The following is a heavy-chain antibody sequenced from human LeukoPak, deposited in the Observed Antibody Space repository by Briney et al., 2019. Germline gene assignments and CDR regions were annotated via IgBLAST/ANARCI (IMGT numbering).Heavy chain of an antibody. Sequence: GGSLRLSCAASGFTFSNYAMTWVRQAPGKGLEWGSYISGSSSTIYYADSVKGRFTISRDNGKNTLYLQMNSLRAEDTAVYYCARGSTYYDSSGQVPFDYWGQGTLVTVSS. V-gene: IGHV3-48*01. D-gene: IGHD3-22*01. J-gene: IGHJ4*02. CDR1: GFTFSNYA. CDR3: ARGSTYYDSSGQVPFDY. CDR2: ISGSSSTI.